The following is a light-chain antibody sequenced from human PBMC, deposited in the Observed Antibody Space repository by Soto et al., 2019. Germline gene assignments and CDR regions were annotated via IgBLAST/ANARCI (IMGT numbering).Light chain of an antibody. J-gene: IGLJ1*01. CDR1: SSDVVSSNL. CDR2: EGA. CDR3: CSFSPVITSYV. Sequence: QSVLTQPASVSGSPGQSITISCTGTSSDVVSSNLVSWYQQHPHKAPKLIIYEGARRPSGVSGRFSASMSGNTASLRISGLQAEDEADYYCCSFSPVITSYVFGTGTKVTVL. V-gene: IGLV2-23*01.